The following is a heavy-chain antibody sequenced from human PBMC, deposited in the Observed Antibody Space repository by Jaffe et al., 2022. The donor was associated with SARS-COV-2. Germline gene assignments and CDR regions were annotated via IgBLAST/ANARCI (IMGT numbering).Heavy chain of an antibody. CDR2: IRSKANSYAT. V-gene: IGHV3-73*01. CDR3: TSKVPPTVTSQAGLSY. J-gene: IGHJ4*02. Sequence: EVQLVESGGGLVQPGGSLKLSCAASGFTFSGSAMHWVRQASGKGLEWVGRIRSKANSYATAYAASVKGRFTISRDDSKNTAYLQMNSLKTEDTAVYYCTSKVPPTVTSQAGLSYWGQGTLVTVSS. D-gene: IGHD4-17*01. CDR1: GFTFSGSA.